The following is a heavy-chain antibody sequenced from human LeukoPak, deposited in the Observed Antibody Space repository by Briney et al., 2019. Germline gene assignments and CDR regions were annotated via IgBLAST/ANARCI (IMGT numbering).Heavy chain of an antibody. CDR1: GFTFSSFA. J-gene: IGHJ4*02. CDR3: AKRTVVAGSTYYFDY. Sequence: PGGSLRLSCAASGFTFSSFAMSWVRQAPGKGLEWVSAISGSADTTCYADSVKGRFTISRDNSKNTLFLQINSLRAEDTAVYYCAKRTVVAGSTYYFDYWGQGTLVTVSS. CDR2: ISGSADTT. V-gene: IGHV3-23*01. D-gene: IGHD6-19*01.